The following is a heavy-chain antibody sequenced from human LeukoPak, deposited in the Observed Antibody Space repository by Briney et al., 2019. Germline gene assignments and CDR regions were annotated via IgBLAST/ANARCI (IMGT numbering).Heavy chain of an antibody. CDR2: IYHSGST. CDR3: ARFSGGSRLRSLDAFDI. CDR1: GGSISSSNW. V-gene: IGHV4-4*02. Sequence: PSGTLSLTCAVSGGSISSSNWWSWVRQPPGKGLEWIGEIYHSGSTNYNPSLKSRVTISVDKSKNQFSLKLSSVTAADTAVYYCARFSGGSRLRSLDAFDIWGQGTMVTVSS. J-gene: IGHJ3*02. D-gene: IGHD2-15*01.